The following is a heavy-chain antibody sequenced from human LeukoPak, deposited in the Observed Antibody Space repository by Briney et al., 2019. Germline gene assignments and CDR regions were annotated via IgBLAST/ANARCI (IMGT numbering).Heavy chain of an antibody. V-gene: IGHV5-51*01. Sequence: ASVKVSCKASGYTFTSYYMHWVRQMPGKGLEWMGIIYPGDSDTRYSPSFQGQVTISADKSISTAYLQWSSLKASDTAMYYCARDGCSSTSCTPFSDWGQGTLVTVSS. CDR3: ARDGCSSTSCTPFSD. J-gene: IGHJ4*02. CDR2: IYPGDSDT. CDR1: GYTFTSYY. D-gene: IGHD2-2*01.